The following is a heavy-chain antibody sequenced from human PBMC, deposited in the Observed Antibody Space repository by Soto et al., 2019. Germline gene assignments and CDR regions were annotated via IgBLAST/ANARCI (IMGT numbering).Heavy chain of an antibody. V-gene: IGHV4-39*01. D-gene: IGHD1-1*01. J-gene: IGHJ6*02. CDR1: GGSISVSSYY. CDR2: IFYSGST. CDR3: ARHGSTARLGV. Sequence: QLQLQESGPGLVKPSETLSLTCTVSGGSISVSSYYWGWIRQSPEKGLEWIASIFYSGSTYYNPSLKSRVTMSVDTPRDQFSLKLRSVTAADTAVYYCARHGSTARLGVWGQGTTVTVSS.